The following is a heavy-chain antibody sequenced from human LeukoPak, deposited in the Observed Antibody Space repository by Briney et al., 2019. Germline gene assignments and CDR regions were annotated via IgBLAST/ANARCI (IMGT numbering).Heavy chain of an antibody. CDR1: GYTLTELS. Sequence: GASVKVSCKVSGYTLTELSMHWVRQAHGKGLEWMGGFDPEDGETIYAQKFQGRVTMTEDTSTDTAYMELSSLRSEDTAVYYCATVRGIVGPPDYWGQGTLVTVSS. J-gene: IGHJ4*02. V-gene: IGHV1-24*01. CDR3: ATVRGIVGPPDY. D-gene: IGHD1-26*01. CDR2: FDPEDGET.